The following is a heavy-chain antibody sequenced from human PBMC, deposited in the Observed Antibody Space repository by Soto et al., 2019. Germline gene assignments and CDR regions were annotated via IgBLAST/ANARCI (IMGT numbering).Heavy chain of an antibody. Sequence: ASVKVSCKASGYTFTSYAMHWVRQAPGQRLEWMGWINAGNGNTDYSQKFQGRVTMTKDTSADTAYMELSSLRSEDTAVYYCATLDPRYCSSTSCPKWFDPWGQGTLVTVSS. CDR3: ATLDPRYCSSTSCPKWFDP. J-gene: IGHJ5*02. D-gene: IGHD2-2*01. CDR1: GYTFTSYA. V-gene: IGHV1-3*01. CDR2: INAGNGNT.